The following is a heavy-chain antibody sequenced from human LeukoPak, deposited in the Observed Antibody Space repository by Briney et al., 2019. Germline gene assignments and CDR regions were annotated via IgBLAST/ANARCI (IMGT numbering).Heavy chain of an antibody. V-gene: IGHV1-46*01. CDR2: INPSGGST. CDR3: ARDPHYLYSSSWYYFDY. CDR1: GYTFTSYY. J-gene: IGHJ4*02. Sequence: ASVTVSFTASGYTFTSYYMHWVRQAPGQGLEWMGIINPSGGSTSYAQKFQGRVTMTRDTSTSIVYMEPSSLRSEDTAVYYCARDPHYLYSSSWYYFDYWGQGTLVTVSS. D-gene: IGHD6-13*01.